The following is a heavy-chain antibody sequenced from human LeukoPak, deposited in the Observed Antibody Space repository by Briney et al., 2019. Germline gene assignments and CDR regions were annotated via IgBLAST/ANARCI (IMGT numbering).Heavy chain of an antibody. J-gene: IGHJ4*02. V-gene: IGHV3-23*01. CDR3: AKDRGPIVVVIKDPYYFDY. D-gene: IGHD3-22*01. CDR2: ISGSGGST. Sequence: PGGSLRLSCAASGFTFSSYAMSWVRQAPGKGLEWVSAISGSGGSTYYADSVKGRFTISRDNSKNTLYLQMNSLRAEDTAVYYCAKDRGPIVVVIKDPYYFDYWGQGTLVTVSS. CDR1: GFTFSSYA.